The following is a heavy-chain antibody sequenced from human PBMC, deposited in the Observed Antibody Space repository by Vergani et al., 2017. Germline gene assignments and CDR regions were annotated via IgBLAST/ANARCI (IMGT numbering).Heavy chain of an antibody. V-gene: IGHV3-13*01. CDR3: ARRDSSSPALDY. Sequence: EVQLVESGGGLVQPGGSLRLSCAASGFTSSTYDMNWVRQATGKGLEWVSAIGTAGDTYYPGSVKGRFTISRENAKNSLYLQMNGLRAGDTAVYYCARRDSSSPALDYWGQGTLVTVSS. CDR1: GFTSSTYD. CDR2: IGTAGDT. D-gene: IGHD6-6*01. J-gene: IGHJ4*02.